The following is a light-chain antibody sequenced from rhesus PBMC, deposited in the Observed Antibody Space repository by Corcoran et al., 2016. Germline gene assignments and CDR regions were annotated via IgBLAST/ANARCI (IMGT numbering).Light chain of an antibody. CDR1: QSVGSY. J-gene: IGKJ1*01. CDR3: QQSSNLWT. CDR2: GAS. V-gene: IGKV3-24*04. Sequence: ETVVTQSPATLSLSPGERATLSCRASQSVGSYFAWYQQKPGQAPRLRIYGASSRATGIPDRFSGRGSGTDFTLTISSLEPEDVGVYYCQQSSNLWTFGQGTKVEIK.